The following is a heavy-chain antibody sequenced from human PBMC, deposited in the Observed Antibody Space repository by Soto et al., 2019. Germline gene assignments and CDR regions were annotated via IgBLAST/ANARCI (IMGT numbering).Heavy chain of an antibody. CDR2: IYPSDSDT. Sequence: GSSLMTSCAASGNFFACYWHGVGRPLPGELLGWMGIIYPSDSDTRYSPSFQGQVTITADKSISTAYLQWSSMKASDTAMYYCARRGPFITGTTSYYYGLDVWGQGTMVTVSS. J-gene: IGHJ6*02. CDR1: GNFFACYW. CDR3: ARRGPFITGTTSYYYGLDV. V-gene: IGHV5-51*01. D-gene: IGHD1-7*01.